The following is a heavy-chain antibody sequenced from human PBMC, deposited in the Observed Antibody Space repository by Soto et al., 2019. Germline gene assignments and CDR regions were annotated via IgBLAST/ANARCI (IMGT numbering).Heavy chain of an antibody. Sequence: QVQLVESGGGVVQPGRSLRLSCAASGFTFSSYAMHWVRQAPGKGLEWVAVISYDGSNKYYADSVKGRFTISRDNSKNTLYLQMTSLRAEDTAVYYCARDLRIQLWTQIRYYYYGMDVWGQGTTVTVSS. CDR2: ISYDGSNK. CDR3: ARDLRIQLWTQIRYYYYGMDV. CDR1: GFTFSSYA. V-gene: IGHV3-30-3*01. D-gene: IGHD5-18*01. J-gene: IGHJ6*02.